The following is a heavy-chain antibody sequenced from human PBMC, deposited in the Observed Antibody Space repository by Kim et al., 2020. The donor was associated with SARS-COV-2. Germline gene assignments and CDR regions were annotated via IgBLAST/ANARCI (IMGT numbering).Heavy chain of an antibody. CDR3: ATHLGPVSLYYFDH. CDR2: ISFDGRNE. V-gene: IGHV3-30*03. J-gene: IGHJ4*02. CDR1: GFTFNTFG. Sequence: GGSLRLSCAASGFTFNTFGMHWVRQTPVKGLEWVAFISFDGRNEYYPETVKGRFAISRDNFENKVYLQMNSLRSEDTAMYYCATHLGPVSLYYFDHWGPGTQVTVSS.